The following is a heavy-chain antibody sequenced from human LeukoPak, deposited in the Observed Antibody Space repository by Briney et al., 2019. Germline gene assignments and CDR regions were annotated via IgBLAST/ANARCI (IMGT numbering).Heavy chain of an antibody. V-gene: IGHV4-59*08. Sequence: SETLSLTCTVSGGSISSYYWSWIRQPPGKGLEWIGYIYYSGSTNYNPSLKSRVTISVDTSKNQFSLKLTSVTAADTAVYYCARLGIGVVPTAMLGDYYFDYWGQGTLVTVSS. CDR3: ARLGIGVVPTAMLGDYYFDY. CDR2: IYYSGST. CDR1: GGSISSYY. J-gene: IGHJ4*02. D-gene: IGHD2-2*01.